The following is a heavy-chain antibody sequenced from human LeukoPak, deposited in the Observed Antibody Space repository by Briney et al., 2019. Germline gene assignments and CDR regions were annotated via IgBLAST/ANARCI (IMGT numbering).Heavy chain of an antibody. CDR1: GGSFSGYY. V-gene: IGHV4-34*01. Sequence: SETLSLTCAVYGGSFSGYYLSWIRQPPGKGLEWIGEINHSGSTNYNPSLKSRVTISVDTSKYQLSLQLSSVTAADPAVYYCARGGAWSSSSWYVNYWGQGTLVTVSS. CDR2: INHSGST. CDR3: ARGGAWSSSSWYVNY. D-gene: IGHD6-13*01. J-gene: IGHJ4*02.